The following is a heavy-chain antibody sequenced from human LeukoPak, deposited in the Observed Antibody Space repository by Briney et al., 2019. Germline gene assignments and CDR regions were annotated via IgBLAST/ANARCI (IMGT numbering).Heavy chain of an antibody. J-gene: IGHJ4*02. Sequence: ASVKVSCKASGYTFTSYAMHWVRQAPGQRLEWMGWINAGNGNTKYSQKFQGRVTITGDTSASTAYMELSSLRSEDTAVYYCASAKAYYYDSSGYYPFHYWGQGTLVTVSS. CDR1: GYTFTSYA. CDR2: INAGNGNT. CDR3: ASAKAYYYDSSGYYPFHY. V-gene: IGHV1-3*01. D-gene: IGHD3-22*01.